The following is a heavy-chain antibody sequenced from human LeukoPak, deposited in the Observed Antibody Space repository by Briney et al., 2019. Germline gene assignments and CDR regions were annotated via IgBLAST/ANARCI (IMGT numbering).Heavy chain of an antibody. CDR3: ARVIRGYSYGQDY. D-gene: IGHD5-18*01. CDR2: ISAYNGNT. Sequence: GASVKVSCKVSGYTLTELSMHWVRQAPGQGLEWMGWISAYNGNTNYAQKLQGRVTMTTDTSTSTAYMELRSLRSDDTAVYYCARVIRGYSYGQDYWGQGTLVTVSS. CDR1: GYTLTELS. V-gene: IGHV1-18*01. J-gene: IGHJ4*02.